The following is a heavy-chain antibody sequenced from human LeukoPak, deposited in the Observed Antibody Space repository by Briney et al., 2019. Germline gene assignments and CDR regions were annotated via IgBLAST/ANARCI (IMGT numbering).Heavy chain of an antibody. Sequence: GESLKISGKGSGYSFTSYWIGWVRQMPGKGLEWMGIIYPGDSDTRYSPSCQDEVPISADKSISTAYLQWSSLKASDTAMYYSARRRVDTQPDYWGQGTLVTVSS. D-gene: IGHD5-18*01. V-gene: IGHV5-51*01. J-gene: IGHJ4*02. CDR1: GYSFTSYW. CDR2: IYPGDSDT. CDR3: ARRRVDTQPDY.